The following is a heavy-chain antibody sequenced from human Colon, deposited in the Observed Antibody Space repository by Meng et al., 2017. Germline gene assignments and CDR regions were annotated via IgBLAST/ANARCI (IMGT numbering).Heavy chain of an antibody. D-gene: IGHD6-6*01. Sequence: QVALVAFGAEMKKPGASGKVSCLASGYIFTNHHLHLVRQAPGQGPEWMGIITPSNGDKGYAQRFQGRDTMTSDTSTSTVYMELSGLRSEDTAMYYCTREGAASARFFDKWGQGTLVTVSS. CDR1: GYIFTNHH. J-gene: IGHJ4*02. CDR3: TREGAASARFFDK. V-gene: IGHV1-46*01. CDR2: ITPSNGDK.